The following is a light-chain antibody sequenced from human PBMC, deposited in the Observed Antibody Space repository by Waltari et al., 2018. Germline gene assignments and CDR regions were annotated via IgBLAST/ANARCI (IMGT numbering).Light chain of an antibody. Sequence: EIVLTQSPGILSLSQGERATLSCRASQRVNSRYLAWYQQKPGQAPRLLIYGTSSRPTGIPDRFSGSGSETDFTLTISRLEPEDFAVYYCQQYGDSPPYTFGQGTKLEIK. CDR3: QQYGDSPPYT. J-gene: IGKJ2*01. CDR2: GTS. CDR1: QRVNSRY. V-gene: IGKV3-20*01.